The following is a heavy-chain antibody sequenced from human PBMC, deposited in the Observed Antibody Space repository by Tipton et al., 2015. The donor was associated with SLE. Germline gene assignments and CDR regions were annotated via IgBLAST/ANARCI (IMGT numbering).Heavy chain of an antibody. D-gene: IGHD3-10*02. V-gene: IGHV4-59*08. CDR3: ARHMVFGGDYFDY. CDR2: IYYSGST. J-gene: IGHJ4*02. Sequence: TLSLTCTVSGGSISSYYWSWIRQPPGKGLEWIGYIYYSGSTNYNPSLKSRVTISVDTSKNQFSLKLSSVTAADTAVYYCARHMVFGGDYFDYWGQGTLVTVSS. CDR1: GGSISSYY.